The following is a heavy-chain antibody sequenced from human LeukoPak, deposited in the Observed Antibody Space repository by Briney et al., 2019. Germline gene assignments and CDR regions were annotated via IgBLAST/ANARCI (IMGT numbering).Heavy chain of an antibody. CDR1: GGTFSNYA. J-gene: IGHJ4*02. Sequence: EASVKVSCKASGGTFSNYAISWVRQAPGQGLEWMGRIIPILGIANYAQKFQGRVTITADKSTSTAYMELSSLRSEDTAVYYCARVEYDSSGYYYASFDYWGQGTLVTVSS. V-gene: IGHV1-69*04. CDR2: IIPILGIA. D-gene: IGHD3-22*01. CDR3: ARVEYDSSGYYYASFDY.